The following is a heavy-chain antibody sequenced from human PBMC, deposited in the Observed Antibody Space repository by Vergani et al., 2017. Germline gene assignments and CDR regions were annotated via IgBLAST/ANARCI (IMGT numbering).Heavy chain of an antibody. CDR2: IYYSGST. CDR1: GGSISSYY. V-gene: IGHV4-59*01. J-gene: IGHJ6*03. D-gene: IGHD6-6*01. CDR3: ARDPLPIAARPFYMDV. Sequence: QVQLQESGPGLVKPSETLSLTCTVSGGSISSYYWSWIRQPPGKGLEWIGYIYYSGSTNYNPSLKSRVTISVDTSKNQFSLKLSSVTAADTAVYYCARDPLPIAARPFYMDVWGKGTTVTVSS.